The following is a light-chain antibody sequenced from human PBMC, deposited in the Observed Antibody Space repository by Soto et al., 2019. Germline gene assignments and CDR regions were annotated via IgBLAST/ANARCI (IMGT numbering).Light chain of an antibody. CDR1: SSNIGNNY. CDR3: QSYDSSLSGWL. Sequence: QSVLTQPPSVSAAPGQKVTISCSGSSSNIGNNYVSWYQQLPGTAPKLLVHGNTDRPSGVPDRFSGSKSGTSASLAITGLQAEDEADYYCQSYDSSLSGWLFGGGTKLTVL. V-gene: IGLV1-40*01. J-gene: IGLJ2*01. CDR2: GNT.